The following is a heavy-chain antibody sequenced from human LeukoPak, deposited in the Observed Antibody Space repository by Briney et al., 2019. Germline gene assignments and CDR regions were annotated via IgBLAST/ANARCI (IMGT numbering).Heavy chain of an antibody. J-gene: IGHJ4*02. CDR3: AKEGGYMKPFDY. CDR2: ISYDGSNK. CDR1: GFTFSSYA. Sequence: GGSLRLSCAASGFTFSSYAMHWVRQAPGKGLEWVAVISYDGSNKYYADSVKGRFTISRDDSKNTLYLQMNSLRAEDTAVYYCAKEGGYMKPFDYWGQGILVTVSS. V-gene: IGHV3-30*04. D-gene: IGHD5-18*01.